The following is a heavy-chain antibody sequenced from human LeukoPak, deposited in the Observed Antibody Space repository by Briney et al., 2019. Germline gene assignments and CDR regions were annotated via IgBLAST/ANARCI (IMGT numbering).Heavy chain of an antibody. D-gene: IGHD5-24*01. CDR2: INHSGST. CDR3: ARDGYNFQNPSENRYFDY. CDR1: GGSISSSSYY. V-gene: IGHV4-39*07. J-gene: IGHJ4*02. Sequence: PSETLSLTCTVSGGSISSSSYYWSWIRQPPGKGLEWIGEINHSGSTNYNPSLKSRVTISVDTSKNQFSLKLSSVTAADTAVYYCARDGYNFQNPSENRYFDYWGQGTLVTVSS.